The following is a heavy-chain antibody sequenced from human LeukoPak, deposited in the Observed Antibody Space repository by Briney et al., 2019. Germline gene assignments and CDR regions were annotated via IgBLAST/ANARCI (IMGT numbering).Heavy chain of an antibody. Sequence: ASVKVSCKASGYTFTDHYIHWVRQAPGQGFEWMGWINPNTGGTDYAQKFQDRIAISTYTSISTVYMELTRLTSDDTALYYCARDLATIDGIAWYYFENWGQGTLVTAS. CDR2: INPNTGGT. CDR1: GYTFTDHY. J-gene: IGHJ4*02. CDR3: ARDLATIDGIAWYYFEN. D-gene: IGHD5-12*01. V-gene: IGHV1-2*02.